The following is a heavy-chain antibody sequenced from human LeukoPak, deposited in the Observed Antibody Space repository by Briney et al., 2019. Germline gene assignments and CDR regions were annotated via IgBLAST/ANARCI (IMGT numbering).Heavy chain of an antibody. CDR3: AKSEGSSSARRFDY. CDR1: GFTFPSYA. CDR2: ISAGGENT. D-gene: IGHD6-19*01. J-gene: IGHJ4*02. V-gene: IGHV3-23*01. Sequence: GWSLRLSCAASGFTFPSYAMSWVGQAPGKGLDWVSAISAGGENTDYADSVKGRFTISRDNSKSTLYLQLNSRRAEDTAAYYCAKSEGSSSARRFDYWGQGTLVTVSS.